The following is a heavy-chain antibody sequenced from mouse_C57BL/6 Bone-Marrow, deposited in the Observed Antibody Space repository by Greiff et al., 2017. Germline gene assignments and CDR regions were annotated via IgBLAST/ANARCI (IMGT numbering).Heavy chain of an antibody. D-gene: IGHD1-1*01. Sequence: VQLQQSVAELVRPGASVKLSCTASGFNIKNTYMHWVKQRPEQGLEWIGRIDPANGNTKYAPKFQGKATITADTSSNTAYLQLSSLTSEDTAIYYCAPYYYGSSSWFAYWGQGTLVTVSA. J-gene: IGHJ3*01. CDR3: APYYYGSSSWFAY. V-gene: IGHV14-3*01. CDR1: GFNIKNTY. CDR2: IDPANGNT.